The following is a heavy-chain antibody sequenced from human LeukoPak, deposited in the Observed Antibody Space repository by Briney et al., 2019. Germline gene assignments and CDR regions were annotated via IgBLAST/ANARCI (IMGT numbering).Heavy chain of an antibody. D-gene: IGHD3-22*01. Sequence: GGSLRLSCTASGITFSSYGMYWVRQAPGKGLEWVAVISYDGRNKYYADSVKGRFTISRDNSKNTLYLQMNSLRVEDTAVYYCAKDSTRRVGVLPEGHYYDSSGYYPPYGMDVWGQGTTVTVSS. J-gene: IGHJ6*02. V-gene: IGHV3-30*18. CDR2: ISYDGRNK. CDR1: GITFSSYG. CDR3: AKDSTRRVGVLPEGHYYDSSGYYPPYGMDV.